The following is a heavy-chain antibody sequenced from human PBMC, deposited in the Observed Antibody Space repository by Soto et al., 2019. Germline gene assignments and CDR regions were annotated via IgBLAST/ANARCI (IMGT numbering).Heavy chain of an antibody. V-gene: IGHV4-30-2*02. Sequence: SETLSLTCAVSGGSISSGGYSWSWVRQPPGKGLEWIGYIYHSGSTYYNPSLKSRVTISADTSKNQFSLKLSSVTAADTAVYYCARYKSNYYYGMDVWGQGTTVTVSS. J-gene: IGHJ6*02. CDR2: IYHSGST. CDR1: GGSISSGGYS. D-gene: IGHD5-12*01. CDR3: ARYKSNYYYGMDV.